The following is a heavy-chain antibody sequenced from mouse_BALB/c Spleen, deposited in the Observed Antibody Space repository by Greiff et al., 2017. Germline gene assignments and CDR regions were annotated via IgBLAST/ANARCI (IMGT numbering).Heavy chain of an antibody. D-gene: IGHD2-1*01. CDR2: ISSGGSYT. CDR1: GFTFSSYA. V-gene: IGHV5-9-4*01. J-gene: IGHJ3*01. Sequence: EVQGVESGGGLVKPGGSLKLSCAASGFTFSSYAMSWVRQSPEKRLEWVAEISSGGSYTYYPDTVTGRFTISRDNAKNTLYLEMSSLRSEDTAMYYCARDREGNYGIFAYWGQGTLVTVSA. CDR3: ARDREGNYGIFAY.